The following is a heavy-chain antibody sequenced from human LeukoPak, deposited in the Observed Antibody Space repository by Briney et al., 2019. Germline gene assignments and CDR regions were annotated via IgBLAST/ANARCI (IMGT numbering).Heavy chain of an antibody. Sequence: ASVKVSCKASGYTFTNYYIHWVRQAPGQGLEWMGLINPGGDNTDYAQNFQGRVTMTRDTSTSTVYMGLSSLRSEDTAVYYCARIKDGYNDAYDIWGQGTMVTVSS. J-gene: IGHJ3*02. CDR1: GYTFTNYY. V-gene: IGHV1-46*01. CDR2: INPGGDNT. D-gene: IGHD5-24*01. CDR3: ARIKDGYNDAYDI.